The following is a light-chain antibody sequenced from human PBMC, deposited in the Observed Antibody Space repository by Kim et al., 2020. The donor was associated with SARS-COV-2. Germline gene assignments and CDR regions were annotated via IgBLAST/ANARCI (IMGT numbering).Light chain of an antibody. CDR2: DVS. CDR3: SSYRSSSPYV. Sequence: GQSITISCTGTSSDVGRYNYVSWYQQHPGKAPKLMIYDVSNRPSGVSNRFSGSKSGNTASLTISGLKAEDEADYYCSSYRSSSPYVFGTGTKVTVL. J-gene: IGLJ1*01. CDR1: SSDVGRYNY. V-gene: IGLV2-14*03.